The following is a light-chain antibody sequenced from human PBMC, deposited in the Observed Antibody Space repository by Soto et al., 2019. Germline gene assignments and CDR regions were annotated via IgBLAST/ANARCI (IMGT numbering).Light chain of an antibody. CDR3: SSYTSSSTWV. Sequence: QSALTQPASVSGSPGQSITISCTGTSSDVGGYNYVSWYQHHPGKAPKLMIYEVNNRPSGVSNRFSGSKSGYTASLTISGLQAEDEADYYCSSYTSSSTWVFGGGTKVTVL. J-gene: IGLJ3*02. CDR1: SSDVGGYNY. CDR2: EVN. V-gene: IGLV2-14*01.